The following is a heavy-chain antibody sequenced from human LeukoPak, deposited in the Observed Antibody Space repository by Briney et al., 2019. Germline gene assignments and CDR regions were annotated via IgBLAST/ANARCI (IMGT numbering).Heavy chain of an antibody. CDR2: INHSGST. V-gene: IGHV4-34*08. D-gene: IGHD5-12*01. J-gene: IGHJ5*02. Sequence: GSPRPSCAASGFTFSSYEMNWGRQPPGKGGGGSGEINHSGSTNYNPSLKSRATISVDRSRNQFSLNLRSLTAADTALYYCARPSGYDDNWFDTWGQGTLVTVSS. CDR3: ARPSGYDDNWFDT. CDR1: GFTFSSYE.